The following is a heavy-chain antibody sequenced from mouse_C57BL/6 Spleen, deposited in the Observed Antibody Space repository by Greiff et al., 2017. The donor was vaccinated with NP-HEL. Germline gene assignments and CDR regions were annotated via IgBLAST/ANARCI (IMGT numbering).Heavy chain of an antibody. CDR1: GYTFTSYG. V-gene: IGHV1-81*01. CDR3: ARGIQTAQATDYAMDY. D-gene: IGHD3-2*02. Sequence: VQLQESGAELARPGASVKLSCKASGYTFTSYGISWVKQRTGQGLEWIGEIYPRSGNTYYNEKFKGKATLTADKSSSTAYMELRSLASEDSAVYFCARGIQTAQATDYAMDYWGQGTSVTVSS. J-gene: IGHJ4*01. CDR2: IYPRSGNT.